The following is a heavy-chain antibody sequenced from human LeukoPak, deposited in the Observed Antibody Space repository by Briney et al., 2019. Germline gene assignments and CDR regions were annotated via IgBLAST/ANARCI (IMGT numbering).Heavy chain of an antibody. V-gene: IGHV4-59*01. Sequence: SETLSLTCTVSGGSISSYFWGWIRQPPGKGLEWIGYINYSGSSDYNPSLKSRVTFSVDTSKNQFSLRLSSVTAADTAVYYCGRRTYYDTLTGYNYWYFDLWGRGTLVTVSS. CDR1: GGSISSYF. CDR3: GRRTYYDTLTGYNYWYFDL. CDR2: INYSGSS. J-gene: IGHJ2*01. D-gene: IGHD3-9*01.